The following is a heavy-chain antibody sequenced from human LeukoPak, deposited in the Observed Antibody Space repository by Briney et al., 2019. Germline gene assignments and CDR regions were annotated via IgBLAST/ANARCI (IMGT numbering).Heavy chain of an antibody. CDR2: ISSSSSYR. D-gene: IGHD3-22*01. CDR3: ARDRDKYYHDSSGYYGHAFDI. Sequence: KTGGSLRLSCAASGFTFSSYSMNWVRQAPGKGLEWVSSISSSSSYRYYADSVKGRFTISRDNAKNSLYLQMNSLRAEDTAVYYCARDRDKYYHDSSGYYGHAFDIWGQGTMVTVSS. V-gene: IGHV3-21*01. CDR1: GFTFSSYS. J-gene: IGHJ3*02.